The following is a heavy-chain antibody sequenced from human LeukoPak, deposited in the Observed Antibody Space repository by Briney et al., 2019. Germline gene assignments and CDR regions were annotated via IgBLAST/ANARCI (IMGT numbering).Heavy chain of an antibody. CDR2: ISGSGGST. Sequence: GGSLRLSCAASGFTFSSYGMSWVRQAPGKGLEWVSAISGSGGSTYYADSVKGRFPISRDNSKNTLYLQMNSLRAEDTDVYYCAKDRVDKYYYDSSGYRVTFDYWGQGTLVTVSS. V-gene: IGHV3-23*01. J-gene: IGHJ4*02. CDR1: GFTFSSYG. CDR3: AKDRVDKYYYDSSGYRVTFDY. D-gene: IGHD3-22*01.